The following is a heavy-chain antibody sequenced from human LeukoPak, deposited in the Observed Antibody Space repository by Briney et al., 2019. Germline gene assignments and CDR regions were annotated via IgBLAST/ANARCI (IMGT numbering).Heavy chain of an antibody. D-gene: IGHD3-9*01. J-gene: IGHJ4*02. CDR2: IYYSGST. V-gene: IGHV4-59*01. CDR1: GGSISSYY. Sequence: SETLSLTCTVSGGSISSYYWSWIRQPPGKGLEWIGYIYYSGSTNYNPSLKSRVTISVDTSKNQFSLKLSSVTAADTAVYYCWAGGYFDWLLSNYYFDYWGQGTLVTVSS. CDR3: WAGGYFDWLLSNYYFDY.